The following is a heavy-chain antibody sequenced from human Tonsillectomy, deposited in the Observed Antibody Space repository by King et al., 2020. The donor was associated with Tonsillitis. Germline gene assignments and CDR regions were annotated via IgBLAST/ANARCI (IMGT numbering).Heavy chain of an antibody. CDR2: ISGSATDI. CDR3: AREEGEGFDY. V-gene: IGHV3-21*01. J-gene: IGHJ4*02. Sequence: VQLVESGGGLVKPGGSLRLSCAASGFTFSSYSMNWVRQAPGKGLEWVSSISGSATDIYYADSVKGRFTISRDNAKNSLYLQMNSLRAEDTAVYYCAREEGEGFDYWGQGTLVAVSS. D-gene: IGHD3-16*01. CDR1: GFTFSSYS.